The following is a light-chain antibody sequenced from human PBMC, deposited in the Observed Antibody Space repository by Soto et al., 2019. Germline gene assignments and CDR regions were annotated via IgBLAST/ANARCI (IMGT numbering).Light chain of an antibody. CDR1: QAIDHS. CDR2: AAS. V-gene: IGKV1-27*01. CDR3: QEHNGDLPVA. Sequence: GDRVTITCRASQAIDHSVAWYQQKPGQVPKLLIYAASTLHSGVPSRFSGSGSGPHFTLTITGLQPEDDATYYCQEHNGDLPVAFGPGTTVDV. J-gene: IGKJ3*01.